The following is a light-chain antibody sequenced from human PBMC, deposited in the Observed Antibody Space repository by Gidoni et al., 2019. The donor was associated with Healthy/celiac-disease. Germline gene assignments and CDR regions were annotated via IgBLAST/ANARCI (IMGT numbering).Light chain of an antibody. Sequence: EIVLTPSPGTLSLSPGERATLSCRASQSVSSSYLAWYQQKPGQAPRLLIYGASSRAPGIPDRFSGSGSGTDFTLTISRLEPEDFAVYYCQQYGSSPMITFGPGTKVDIK. CDR1: QSVSSSY. CDR2: GAS. J-gene: IGKJ3*01. V-gene: IGKV3-20*01. CDR3: QQYGSSPMIT.